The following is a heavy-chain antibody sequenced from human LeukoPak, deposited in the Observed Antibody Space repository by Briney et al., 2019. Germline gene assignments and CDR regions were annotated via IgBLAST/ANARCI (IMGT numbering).Heavy chain of an antibody. Sequence: GGSLRLSCAASGFTFSSYSMNWVRQAPGKGLEWASYISSSSSTIYYADSVKGRFTISRDNAKNSLYLQMNSLRAEDTAVYYCAREGPNDAFDIWGQGTMVTVSS. J-gene: IGHJ3*02. CDR3: AREGPNDAFDI. V-gene: IGHV3-48*01. CDR1: GFTFSSYS. CDR2: ISSSSSTI.